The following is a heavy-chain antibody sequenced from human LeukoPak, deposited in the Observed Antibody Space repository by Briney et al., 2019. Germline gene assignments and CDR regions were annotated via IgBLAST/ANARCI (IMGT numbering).Heavy chain of an antibody. Sequence: QPGGSLRLSCAASGFIFSNDAMHWVRQAPGKGLEWVAFIWFDGSNKHYADSVKGRFTISRDNSEDTLYLQMNSLRADDTAVYYCVRDPSGSGFAFDSWGQGALVTVSS. CDR1: GFIFSNDA. D-gene: IGHD1-1*01. V-gene: IGHV3-33*01. CDR3: VRDPSGSGFAFDS. CDR2: IWFDGSNK. J-gene: IGHJ4*02.